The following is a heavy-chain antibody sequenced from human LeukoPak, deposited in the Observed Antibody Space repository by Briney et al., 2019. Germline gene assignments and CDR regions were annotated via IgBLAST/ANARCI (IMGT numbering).Heavy chain of an antibody. CDR2: ISGSGGST. V-gene: IGHV3-23*01. D-gene: IGHD5-12*01. J-gene: IGHJ4*02. Sequence: GGSLRLSCTASGFTFSSYAMSWVRQAPGKGLEWVSAISGSGGSTYYADSVKGRFTISSDNSKITLYLQMNSLRAEDTAVYYCAKSYNGYESKPDYWGQGTLVTVSS. CDR1: GFTFSSYA. CDR3: AKSYNGYESKPDY.